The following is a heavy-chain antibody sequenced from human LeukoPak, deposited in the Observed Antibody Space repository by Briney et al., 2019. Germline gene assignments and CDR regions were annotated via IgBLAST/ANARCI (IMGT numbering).Heavy chain of an antibody. CDR2: ISGSGGST. Sequence: GGSLRLSCEASGVTFSSYAMSWVRQAPGKGLEWVSAISGSGGSTYYADSVKGRFTISRDNSKNTLYLQMNSLRAEDTAVYYCAKDEDGYNRPTNFDYWGQGTLVTVSS. V-gene: IGHV3-23*01. J-gene: IGHJ4*02. CDR3: AKDEDGYNRPTNFDY. CDR1: GVTFSSYA. D-gene: IGHD5-24*01.